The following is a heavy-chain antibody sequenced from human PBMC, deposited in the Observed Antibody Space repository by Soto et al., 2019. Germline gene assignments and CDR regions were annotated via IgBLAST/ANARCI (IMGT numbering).Heavy chain of an antibody. CDR2: INPSGGST. V-gene: IGHV1-46*03. D-gene: IGHD2-15*01. CDR3: AREVGRDGSQDAFDI. J-gene: IGHJ3*02. CDR1: GYTFTTYY. Sequence: QVQLLQSGAEVKKPGASVKVSCKSSGYTFTTYYIHWVRQAPGQGLEWMGIINPSGGSTTYAQKLQGRVTMTTDTSTSTVYMELSSLRSEDTAVYYCAREVGRDGSQDAFDIWGQGTMVTVSS.